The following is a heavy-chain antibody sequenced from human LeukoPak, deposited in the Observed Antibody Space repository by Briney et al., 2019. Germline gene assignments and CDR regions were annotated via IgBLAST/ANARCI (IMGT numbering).Heavy chain of an antibody. CDR1: GFTFSNDA. CDR2: ITGSGGNT. CDR3: AKWGDYDVLTGYYVSDY. D-gene: IGHD3-9*01. Sequence: GGSLRLSCAASGFTFSNDAMSWVRQAPGKGLEWVSAITGSGGNTYYADSVKGRFTISRDNSKNTVFLQMNSLRAEDTAVYYCAKWGDYDVLTGYYVSDYWGQGTLVTVSS. J-gene: IGHJ4*02. V-gene: IGHV3-23*01.